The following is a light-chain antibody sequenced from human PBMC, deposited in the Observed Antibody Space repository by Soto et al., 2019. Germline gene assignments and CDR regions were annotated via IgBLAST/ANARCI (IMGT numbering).Light chain of an antibody. CDR1: QTISSNY. CDR3: QQYVSWT. CDR2: GTS. Sequence: EIVLTQSPGTLSVSPGERATLSCRASQTISSNYLAWYQQKPGQAPSLLIYGTSSSATGIPDRFSGSGYGTAFTLTISRLEPEDSAIYYCQQYVSWTFGQGTKVEIK. J-gene: IGKJ1*01. V-gene: IGKV3-20*01.